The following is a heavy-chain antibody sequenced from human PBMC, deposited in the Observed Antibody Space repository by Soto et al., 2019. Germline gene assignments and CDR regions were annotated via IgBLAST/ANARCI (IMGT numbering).Heavy chain of an antibody. CDR1: GFTFISYA. J-gene: IGHJ3*02. D-gene: IGHD3-22*01. CDR3: AKDGRWYYYDSSGYYLDAFDI. CDR2: ISGSGGST. Sequence: GGSLRLSCAASGFTFISYAMSWVRQAPGKGLEWVSAISGSGGSTYYADSVKGRFTISRDNSKNTPYLQMNSLRAEDTAVYYCAKDGRWYYYDSSGYYLDAFDIWGQGTMVTVSS. V-gene: IGHV3-23*01.